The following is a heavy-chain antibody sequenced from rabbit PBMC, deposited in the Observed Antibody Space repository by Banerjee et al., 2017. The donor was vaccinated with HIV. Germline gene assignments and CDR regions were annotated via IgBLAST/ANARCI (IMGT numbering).Heavy chain of an antibody. D-gene: IGHD7-1*01. Sequence: QLQLEESGGGLVKPGGTLTLTCKASGIDFSSDYYMCWVRQAPGKGLEWIACINTSSGNTVYASWAKGRFTISRTSSTTVTLQMTSLTAADTATYFCARWSTGSGASYAFDPWGPGTLVTVS. CDR3: ARWSTGSGASYAFDP. J-gene: IGHJ2*01. CDR2: INTSSGNT. CDR1: GIDFSSDYY. V-gene: IGHV1S45*01.